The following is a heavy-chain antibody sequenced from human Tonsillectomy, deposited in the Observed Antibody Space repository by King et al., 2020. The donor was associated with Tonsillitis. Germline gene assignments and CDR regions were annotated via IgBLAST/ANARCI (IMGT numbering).Heavy chain of an antibody. Sequence: VQLVESGGGLVQPGGSLRLPCAASGFTFSNCAMSWVRQAPGKGLEWVSTISGSDSTSYTDSVKGRFTISRDYSKNTRYLKMNSLRADDTAVYYCAKEDGFYYDSSGYFDYWGQGTVVTVSS. D-gene: IGHD3-22*01. V-gene: IGHV3-23*04. CDR2: ISGSDST. J-gene: IGHJ4*02. CDR1: GFTFSNCA. CDR3: AKEDGFYYDSSGYFDY.